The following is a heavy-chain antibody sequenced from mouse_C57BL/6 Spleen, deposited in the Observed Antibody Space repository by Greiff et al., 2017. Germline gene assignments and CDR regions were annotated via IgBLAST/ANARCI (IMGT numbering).Heavy chain of an antibody. Sequence: QVQLQQSGPELVKPGASVKLSCTASGYTFTSYWMHWVKQRPGRGLEWIGRIDPNSGGTKYNAQFKSKATLTVDKPSITAYKKLSMLTFEVTAVYYCARGALYYGSSYDYFDYWGQGTTLTVSS. CDR3: ARGALYYGSSYDYFDY. D-gene: IGHD1-1*01. CDR1: GYTFTSYW. J-gene: IGHJ2*01. V-gene: IGHV1-72*01. CDR2: IDPNSGGT.